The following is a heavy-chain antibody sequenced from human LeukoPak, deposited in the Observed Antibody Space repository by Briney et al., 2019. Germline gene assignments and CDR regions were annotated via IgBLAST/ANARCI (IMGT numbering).Heavy chain of an antibody. CDR3: AKDSRHSGSSWPFYYFDY. CDR2: ISYDGSNK. J-gene: IGHJ4*02. Sequence: GGSLRLSCAASGFTFSSYAMHWVRQAPGKGLEWVAVISYDGSNKYYADSVKGRFTISRDNSKNTLYLQMNSLRAEDTAVYYCAKDSRHSGSSWPFYYFDYWGQGTLVTVSS. D-gene: IGHD1-26*01. CDR1: GFTFSSYA. V-gene: IGHV3-30-3*01.